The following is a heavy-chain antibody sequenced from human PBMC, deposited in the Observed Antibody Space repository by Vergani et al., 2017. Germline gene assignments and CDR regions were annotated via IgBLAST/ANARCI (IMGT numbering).Heavy chain of an antibody. V-gene: IGHV5-51*03. Sequence: EVQLVQSGAEVKKPGESLKISCKGSGYSFTSYWIGWVRQMPGKGLEWMGIIYPGDSDTRYSPSFQGQVTISADKSISTAYLQWSSLKASDTAMYYCASHYCSSTSCFHDAFDIWGQWTMVTVSS. J-gene: IGHJ3*02. CDR1: GYSFTSYW. CDR2: IYPGDSDT. D-gene: IGHD2-2*01. CDR3: ASHYCSSTSCFHDAFDI.